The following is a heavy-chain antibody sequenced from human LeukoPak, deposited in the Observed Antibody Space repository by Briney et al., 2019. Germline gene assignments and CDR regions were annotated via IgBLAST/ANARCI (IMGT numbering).Heavy chain of an antibody. CDR1: GGSISSSSYY. Sequence: SETLSLTCTVSGGSISSSSYYWGWIRQPPGKGLEWIGSIYYSGSTYYNPSLKSRVIISVDTSKNQFSLKLSSVTAADTAVYYCAGKLNDYWGQGTLVTVSS. J-gene: IGHJ4*02. CDR2: IYYSGST. V-gene: IGHV4-39*07. CDR3: AGKLNDY. D-gene: IGHD3-10*01.